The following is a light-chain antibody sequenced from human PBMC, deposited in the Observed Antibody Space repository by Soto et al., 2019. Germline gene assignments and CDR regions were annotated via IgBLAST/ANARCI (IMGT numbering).Light chain of an antibody. CDR1: SNDVGGYNY. CDR3: SSYTTGSTPWV. J-gene: IGLJ3*02. V-gene: IGLV2-14*01. CDR2: EVS. Sequence: QSALTQPASVSGSPGQSITISCTGTSNDVGGYNYVSWYQQHPGKAPQLIIYEVSNRPSGVSHRFSGSKSGDTASLTISGLQAEDGADYYCSSYTTGSTPWVFGGGTKVTVL.